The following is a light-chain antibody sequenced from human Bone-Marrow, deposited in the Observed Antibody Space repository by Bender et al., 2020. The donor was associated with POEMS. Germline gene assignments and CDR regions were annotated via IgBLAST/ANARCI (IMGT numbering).Light chain of an antibody. CDR2: EVN. CDR1: SSDVGAYNY. Sequence: QSALTQPASVSGSPGQSITISCTGTSSDVGAYNYVSWYQQHPGKAPKLMISEVNKRPSGVPARFSGSKSGTSASLAISDIQSEDEGDYYCSSWDDSLSGWVFGGGTKLTVL. V-gene: IGLV2-14*01. J-gene: IGLJ3*02. CDR3: SSWDDSLSGWV.